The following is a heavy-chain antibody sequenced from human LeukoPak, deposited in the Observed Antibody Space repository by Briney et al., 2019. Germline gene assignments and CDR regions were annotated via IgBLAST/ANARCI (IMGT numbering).Heavy chain of an antibody. CDR2: IGSSSSYI. J-gene: IGHJ6*02. CDR3: ARDSSSSYYYHYGMDV. D-gene: IGHD6-6*01. V-gene: IGHV3-21*01. CDR1: KFTFSSYS. Sequence: PGGSLRLSCAASKFTFSSYSMNWVRQAPGKGLEWVSSIGSSSSYIYYADSVKGRFTISRDNAKSSLYLQMNSLRAEDTAVYYCARDSSSSYYYHYGMDVWGQGTTVTVSS.